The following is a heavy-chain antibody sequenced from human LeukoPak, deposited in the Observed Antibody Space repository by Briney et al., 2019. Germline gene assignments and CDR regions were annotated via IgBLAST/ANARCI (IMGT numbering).Heavy chain of an antibody. Sequence: GGSLRLSCAASGFTFSSYAMSWVRQAPGKGLEWVASINQYGSEKYYVDSVKGRFTISRDNAKDSLYLQMNSLRDEDTAVYYCARSLGDDWGQGSLVTVSS. CDR1: GFTFSSYA. CDR2: INQYGSEK. CDR3: ARSLGDD. J-gene: IGHJ4*02. V-gene: IGHV3-7*01. D-gene: IGHD3-16*01.